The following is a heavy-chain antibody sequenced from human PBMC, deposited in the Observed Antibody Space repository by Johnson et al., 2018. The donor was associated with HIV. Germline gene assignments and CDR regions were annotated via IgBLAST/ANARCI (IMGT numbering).Heavy chain of an antibody. J-gene: IGHJ3*02. CDR3: ARVGPRSKGGPVDAFDI. V-gene: IGHV3-11*04. CDR2: SSRSGSTI. D-gene: IGHD3-16*01. CDR1: GFNLSDYY. Sequence: QVLLVESGGGLVQPGGSLRLSCAASGFNLSDYYLRWIRQTPGKGLEWVSDSSRSGSTIYYADSVKGRCTISRDNAKNSLFLQMSSLSAEDTAVYYCARVGPRSKGGPVDAFDIWGQGTMVTVSS.